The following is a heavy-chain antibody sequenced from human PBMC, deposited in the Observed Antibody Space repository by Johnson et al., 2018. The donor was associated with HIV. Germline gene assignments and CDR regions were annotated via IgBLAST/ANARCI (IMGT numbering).Heavy chain of an antibody. Sequence: VQLVESGGGVVRPGGSLRLSCVGSGFMFEDYGMSWVRQAPGKGLEWVSGINWNGGSTYYADSVKGRFTISRDNSKNTLYLQMNSLRAEDTAVYYCAREFRELDAFDIWGQGTMVTVSS. V-gene: IGHV3-20*04. CDR1: GFMFEDYG. CDR2: INWNGGST. D-gene: IGHD3-10*01. J-gene: IGHJ3*02. CDR3: AREFRELDAFDI.